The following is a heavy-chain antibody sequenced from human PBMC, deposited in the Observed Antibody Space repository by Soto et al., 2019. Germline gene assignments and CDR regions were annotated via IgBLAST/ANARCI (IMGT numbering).Heavy chain of an antibody. V-gene: IGHV3-23*01. CDR3: AKAPGGNCWFDS. CDR2: ISSSGAGT. Sequence: GGSLRLSCAASGFTFSSYAMSWVRQAPGKGLEWVSSISSSGAGTYYAESVKGRFTISRDNSKNTLYLQMNSLRAEDTAIYYCAKAPGGNCWFDSWGQGTLVTVSS. CDR1: GFTFSSYA. D-gene: IGHD2-21*01. J-gene: IGHJ5*01.